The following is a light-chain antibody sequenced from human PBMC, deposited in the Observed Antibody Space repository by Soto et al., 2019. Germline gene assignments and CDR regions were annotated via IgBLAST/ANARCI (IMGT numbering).Light chain of an antibody. J-gene: IGLJ3*02. V-gene: IGLV8-61*01. Sequence: QTVVTQEPSFSVSPGGTVTFTCGLTSGSVSTDYYPSWYQQTPGQAPRTLIYSTNPRSPGVPDRFSGSILGNKAALTITGAQADDESDYFCVLYMGSGIAVFGGGTKVTVL. CDR2: STN. CDR3: VLYMGSGIAV. CDR1: SGSVSTDYY.